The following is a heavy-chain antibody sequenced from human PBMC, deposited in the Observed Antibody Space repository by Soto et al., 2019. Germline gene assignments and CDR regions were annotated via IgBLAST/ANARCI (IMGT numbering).Heavy chain of an antibody. D-gene: IGHD4-17*01. J-gene: IGHJ4*02. Sequence: GGSLRLSCAASGFTFSSYGMHWVRQAPGKGLEWVAVIWYDGSNKYYADSVKGRFTISRDNSKNTLYLQMNSLRAEDTAVYYCAKDAASTSHLYGDYVDYWGQGTLVTVSS. V-gene: IGHV3-33*06. CDR2: IWYDGSNK. CDR1: GFTFSSYG. CDR3: AKDAASTSHLYGDYVDY.